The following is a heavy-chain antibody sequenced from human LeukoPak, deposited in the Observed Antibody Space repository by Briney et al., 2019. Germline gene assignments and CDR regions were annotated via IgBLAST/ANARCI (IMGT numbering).Heavy chain of an antibody. D-gene: IGHD3-22*01. CDR3: ARVWVFDYYDSSGYSYYFDY. Sequence: SETLSLTCTVSGGSISSGDYYWSWIRQPPGKGLEWIGYIYYSGSTYYNPSLKSRVTISVDTSKNQFSLKLSSVTAAGTAVYYCARVWVFDYYDSSGYSYYFDYWGQGTLVTVSS. CDR2: IYYSGST. V-gene: IGHV4-30-4*01. CDR1: GGSISSGDYY. J-gene: IGHJ4*02.